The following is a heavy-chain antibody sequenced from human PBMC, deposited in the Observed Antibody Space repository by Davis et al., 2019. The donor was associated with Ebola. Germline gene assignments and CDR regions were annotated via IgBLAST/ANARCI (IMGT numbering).Heavy chain of an antibody. Sequence: GESLKISCAASGFTFSSYGMHWVRQAPGKGLEWVAVISYDGSNKYYADSVKGRFTISRDNSKNTLYLQMNSLRAEDTAVYYCAKDPRAVAAVNPADWGQGTLVTVSS. J-gene: IGHJ4*02. CDR3: AKDPRAVAAVNPAD. CDR1: GFTFSSYG. D-gene: IGHD6-19*01. V-gene: IGHV3-30*18. CDR2: ISYDGSNK.